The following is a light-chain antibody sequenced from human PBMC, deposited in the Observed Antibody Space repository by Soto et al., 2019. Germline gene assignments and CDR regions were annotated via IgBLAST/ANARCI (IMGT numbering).Light chain of an antibody. J-gene: IGKJ2*01. Sequence: DIQMTQSPSTLSASVGDRVTITCRASQSISSWLAWYQQKPGKAPKLLIYDASSLESGVPSRFSGSGSGTEFTLTISSLQPDDFAAYYGQQYNSYSLFGQGTQLEIK. CDR3: QQYNSYSL. V-gene: IGKV1-5*01. CDR2: DAS. CDR1: QSISSW.